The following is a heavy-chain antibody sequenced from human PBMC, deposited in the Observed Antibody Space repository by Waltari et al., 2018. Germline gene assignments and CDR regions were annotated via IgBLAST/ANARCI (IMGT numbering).Heavy chain of an antibody. V-gene: IGHV3-23*04. CDR3: AKQENYYDSSGYYYY. CDR1: GFTFSSYA. CDR2: ISGRGGST. J-gene: IGHJ4*02. Sequence: EVQLVESGGGLVQPGGSLRLSCAASGFTFSSYAMSWVRQAPGKGLEWVSAISGRGGSTYYSDSVKGRFTISRDNSKNTLYLQMNSLRAEDTAVYYCAKQENYYDSSGYYYYWGQGTLVTVSS. D-gene: IGHD3-22*01.